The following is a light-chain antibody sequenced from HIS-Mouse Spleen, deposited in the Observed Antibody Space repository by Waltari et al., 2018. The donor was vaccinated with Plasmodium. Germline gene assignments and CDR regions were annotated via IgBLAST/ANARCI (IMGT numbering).Light chain of an antibody. J-gene: IGKJ1*01. CDR2: AAS. CDR3: QQSYSTWT. V-gene: IGKV1-39*01. Sequence: DIQITQSPSSLSASVGDRVTITCRASQSSSSYLNWYQQKPGKAPTLLIYAASSLQSGVPSRFSGSGSGTDFTLSISSLQPEDFATYYCQQSYSTWTFGQGTKVEIK. CDR1: QSSSSY.